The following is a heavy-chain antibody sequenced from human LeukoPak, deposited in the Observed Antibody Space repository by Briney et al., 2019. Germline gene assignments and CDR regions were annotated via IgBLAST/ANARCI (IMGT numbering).Heavy chain of an antibody. CDR2: ISYDGSNK. V-gene: IGHV3-30*18. CDR3: AKDLEAHDY. Sequence: PGGSLRLSCAASGFTFSSYGMHWVRQAPGKGLEWVAVISYDGSNKYYADSVKGRFTISRDNSKNTLYLQMNSLRAEDTAVYYCAKDLEAHDYWGQGTLVTVSS. J-gene: IGHJ4*02. CDR1: GFTFSSYG.